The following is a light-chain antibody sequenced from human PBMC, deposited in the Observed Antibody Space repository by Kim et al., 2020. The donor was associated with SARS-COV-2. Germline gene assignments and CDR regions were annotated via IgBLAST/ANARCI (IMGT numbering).Light chain of an antibody. CDR2: QDE. Sequence: VSPGQPGSLSCSGEKWGDRYFFLFKQRPGQSPILVIFQDEKWPSGIPERFYGSNSGNTATLTISGTQAVDEADYYCQGWDSATVTFGGGTQLTVL. CDR1: KWGDRY. J-gene: IGLJ2*01. V-gene: IGLV3-1*01. CDR3: QGWDSATVT.